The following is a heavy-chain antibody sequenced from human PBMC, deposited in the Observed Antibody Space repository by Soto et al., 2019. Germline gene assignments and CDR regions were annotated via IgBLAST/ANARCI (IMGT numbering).Heavy chain of an antibody. D-gene: IGHD1-26*01. J-gene: IGHJ5*02. CDR1: GGSISSNLYA. CDR3: ARVPDGRLNWFDP. V-gene: IGHV4-30-2*01. Sequence: PSETLSLTCGVSGGSISSNLYAWTWIRQPRGNGLEWIVDIHHSGSTHYNPSLESRVTISVDRSRNQFSLRLTSVTAADTAVYYFARVPDGRLNWFDPWGPGILVTVSS. CDR2: IHHSGST.